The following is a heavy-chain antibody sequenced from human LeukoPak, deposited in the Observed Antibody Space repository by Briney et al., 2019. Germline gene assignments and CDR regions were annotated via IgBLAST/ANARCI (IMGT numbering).Heavy chain of an antibody. J-gene: IGHJ5*02. CDR2: MNPNSGNT. Sequence: GASVKVSCKASGYTFTNYDINWVRQATGQGLEWMGWMNPNSGNTGYAQKFQGGVTITRNTSINTAYMELSSLRSEDTAVYYCARKFGGFDPWGQGTQVTVSS. D-gene: IGHD3-10*01. V-gene: IGHV1-8*03. CDR1: GYTFTNYD. CDR3: ARKFGGFDP.